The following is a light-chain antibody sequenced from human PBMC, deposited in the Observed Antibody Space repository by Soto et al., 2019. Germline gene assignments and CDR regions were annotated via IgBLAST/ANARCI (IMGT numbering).Light chain of an antibody. V-gene: IGLV2-11*01. J-gene: IGLJ1*01. CDR3: CSYAGSYTYV. CDR1: SSDVGGYNY. Sequence: QSALTQPRSVSGSPGQSVTISCTGTSSDVGGYNYVSWYQQHPGKAPKIMIYDVSKRPSGVPDRFSGSKSGNTASLTISGHHAEDEADYYCCSYAGSYTYVFGTGTKLTVL. CDR2: DVS.